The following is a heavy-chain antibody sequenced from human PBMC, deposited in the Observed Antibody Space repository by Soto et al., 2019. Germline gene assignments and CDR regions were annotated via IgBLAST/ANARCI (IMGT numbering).Heavy chain of an antibody. D-gene: IGHD3-22*01. CDR2: ISNSGNT. V-gene: IGHV4-31*03. J-gene: IGHJ4*02. CDR1: GDSISSGGYC. CDR3: AGDGGGGYYFDSSGYLDY. Sequence: QVQLQESGPGLVKPSQTLSLTCTVSGDSISSGGYCWSWIRQHPGKGLEWIGYISNSGNTYYNPSLKSRLTISVDTAKNQVSLKLASGTAAAPAVYYCAGDGGGGYYFDSSGYLDYWGQGTLVTVSS.